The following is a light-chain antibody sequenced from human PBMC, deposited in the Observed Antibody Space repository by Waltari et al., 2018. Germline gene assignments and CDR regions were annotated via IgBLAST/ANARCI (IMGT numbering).Light chain of an antibody. CDR2: EVS. J-gene: IGLJ1*01. CDR3: GSYRTGNTYI. V-gene: IGLV2-18*02. Sequence: QSALTQPPSVSKSLGQSVTISCTGTNSDIGGYYGVSWYQQHSATAPRLLIYEVSKRPSGVVYRFSGSKSGNTAALTISGLQPADEADYYCGSYRTGNTYIFGAGTRLTVL. CDR1: NSDIGGYYG.